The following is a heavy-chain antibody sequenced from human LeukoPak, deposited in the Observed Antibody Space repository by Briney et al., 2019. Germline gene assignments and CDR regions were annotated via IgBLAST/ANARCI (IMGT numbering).Heavy chain of an antibody. Sequence: SETLSLTCTVSGGSINNYYWSWIRQPPGKGLEWVGYIYYSGSTNYNPSLKSRVTISVDTSKNQFSLKMSSLTAADTAVYYCARHRGSGYPYFDYWGQGTLVTVSS. CDR1: GGSINNYY. CDR2: IYYSGST. D-gene: IGHD3-22*01. J-gene: IGHJ4*02. CDR3: ARHRGSGYPYFDY. V-gene: IGHV4-59*01.